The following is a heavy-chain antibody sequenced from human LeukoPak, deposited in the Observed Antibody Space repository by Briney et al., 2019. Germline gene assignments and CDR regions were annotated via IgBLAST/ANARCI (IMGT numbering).Heavy chain of an antibody. CDR2: MKHDGSAK. V-gene: IGHV3-7*01. CDR3: ARDVDGNLDY. CDR1: GFTFSTFW. J-gene: IGHJ4*02. D-gene: IGHD1-14*01. Sequence: GGSLTLSCVGSGFTFSTFWMAWLRQAPGKGLEWVANMKHDGSAKHYVDSVKGRFTISRDNAKNSLYLQMNSLRAEDTAVYYCARDVDGNLDYWGQGTLVTVSS.